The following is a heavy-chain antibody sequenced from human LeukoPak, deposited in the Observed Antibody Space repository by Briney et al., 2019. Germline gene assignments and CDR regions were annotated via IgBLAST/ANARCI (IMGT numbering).Heavy chain of an antibody. CDR1: GYTFTSYA. Sequence: ASVKVSCKASGYTFTSYAMNWVRQAPGQGLEWMGWINTNTGNPTYAQGFTGRFAFSLDTSVSTAYLQISSLKAEDTAVYYCARDYYDFWSGYHHFDYWGQGTLVTVSS. CDR3: ARDYYDFWSGYHHFDY. V-gene: IGHV7-4-1*02. D-gene: IGHD3-3*01. CDR2: INTNTGNP. J-gene: IGHJ4*02.